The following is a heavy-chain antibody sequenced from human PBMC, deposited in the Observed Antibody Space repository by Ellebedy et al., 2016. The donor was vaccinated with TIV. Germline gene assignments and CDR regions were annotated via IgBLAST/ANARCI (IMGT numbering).Heavy chain of an antibody. CDR1: GFTFSYYS. D-gene: IGHD6-13*01. CDR2: ISHDGSNK. Sequence: GESLKISXAASGFTFSYYSMHWVRQAPGKGLEWVAVISHDGSNKYHAESVKGRFTISRDDSKNTLYLQMNTLRTKDTALYFCARGSSSRGYFDSWGQGTLVTVSS. V-gene: IGHV3-30-3*01. CDR3: ARGSSSRGYFDS. J-gene: IGHJ4*02.